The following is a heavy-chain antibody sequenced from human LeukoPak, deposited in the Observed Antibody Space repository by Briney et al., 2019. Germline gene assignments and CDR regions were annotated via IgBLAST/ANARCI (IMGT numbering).Heavy chain of an antibody. D-gene: IGHD2-2*01. CDR3: ARLSGRYASHFI. CDR1: GFGLGRYY. J-gene: IGHJ4*02. Sequence: SETLSLSCTVSGFGLGRYYWSWVRQPPVKGLEWIGYIHYSGSTNHNPALKSRVTISVDTSKNQFSLRLSSVTAADTAVYYCARLSGRYASHFIWGQGTLVTVSS. V-gene: IGHV4-59*08. CDR2: IHYSGST.